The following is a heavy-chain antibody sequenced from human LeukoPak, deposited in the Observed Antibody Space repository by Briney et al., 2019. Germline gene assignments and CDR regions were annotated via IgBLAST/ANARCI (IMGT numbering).Heavy chain of an antibody. Sequence: GGSLRLSCAASGFTFSSYAMSWVRQAPGKGLEWVSVISGSGGSTYYADSVKGRFTISRDNSKNTLYLRMNSLRAEDTAVYYCATTFYDSSGYYYPPGYWGQGTLVTVSS. CDR2: ISGSGGST. D-gene: IGHD3-22*01. CDR1: GFTFSSYA. V-gene: IGHV3-23*01. CDR3: ATTFYDSSGYYYPPGY. J-gene: IGHJ4*02.